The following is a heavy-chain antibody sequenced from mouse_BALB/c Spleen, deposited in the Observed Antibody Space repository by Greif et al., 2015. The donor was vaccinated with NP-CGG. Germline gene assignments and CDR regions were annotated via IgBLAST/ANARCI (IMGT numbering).Heavy chain of an antibody. Sequence: QVQLQQSGAELVGPGSSVKISCKASGYAFSSYWMNWVKQRPGQGLEWIGQIYPGDGDTNYNGKFKGKATLTADKSSSTAYMQLSSLTSEDSAVYFCARDYYGRGDYWGQGTTLTVSS. J-gene: IGHJ2*01. V-gene: IGHV1-80*01. CDR3: ARDYYGRGDY. CDR1: GYAFSSYW. CDR2: IYPGDGDT. D-gene: IGHD1-1*01.